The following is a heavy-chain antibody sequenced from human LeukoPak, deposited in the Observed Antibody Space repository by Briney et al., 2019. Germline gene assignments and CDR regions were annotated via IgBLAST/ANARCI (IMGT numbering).Heavy chain of an antibody. V-gene: IGHV3-48*01. CDR3: ARDYVYAFDY. D-gene: IGHD2/OR15-2a*01. Sequence: GGSLRLSCAASGFSFSSYSINWVRQAPGKGLEWVSYISGDGNAKHYTDSVKGRFTISRDNAKNALYLQMNSLRAEDTAVYFCARDYVYAFDYWGQGTLVTVSS. CDR1: GFSFSSYS. J-gene: IGHJ4*02. CDR2: ISGDGNAK.